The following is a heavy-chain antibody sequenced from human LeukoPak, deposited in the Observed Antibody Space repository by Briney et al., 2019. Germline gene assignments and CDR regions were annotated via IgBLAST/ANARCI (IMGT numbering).Heavy chain of an antibody. CDR1: GFTFDDYA. J-gene: IGHJ4*02. V-gene: IGHV3-9*01. D-gene: IGHD3-22*01. Sequence: GGSLRLSCAASGFTFDDYAMRWVRQAPGKGLEWVSGISWNSGSIGYADSVKGRFTISRDNAKNSLYLQMNSLRAEDTALYYCAKDRYYDSSGYYCDYWGQGTLVTVSS. CDR2: ISWNSGSI. CDR3: AKDRYYDSSGYYCDY.